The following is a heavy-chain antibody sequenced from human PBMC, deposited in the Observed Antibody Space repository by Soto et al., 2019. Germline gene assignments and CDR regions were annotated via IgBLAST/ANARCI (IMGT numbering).Heavy chain of an antibody. CDR3: AREGRCSGGSCFMSSSYYYYYGMDV. CDR2: IYYSGST. Sequence: SETLSLTCTVSGGSISSGDYYWSWIRQPPGKGLEWIGYIYYSGSTYYNPSLKSRVTISVDTSKNQFSLKLSSVTAADTAVYYCAREGRCSGGSCFMSSSYYYYYGMDVWGQGTTVTVSS. D-gene: IGHD2-15*01. J-gene: IGHJ6*02. V-gene: IGHV4-30-4*01. CDR1: GGSISSGDYY.